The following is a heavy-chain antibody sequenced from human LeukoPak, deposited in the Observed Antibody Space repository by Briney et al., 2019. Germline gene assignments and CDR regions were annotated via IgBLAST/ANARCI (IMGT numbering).Heavy chain of an antibody. J-gene: IGHJ6*04. Sequence: GRSLRLSCAASGFTFSGYGMHWVRQAPGKGLEWVAVISYDGSNKYYADSVKGRFTISRDNSKNTLYLQMSSLRAEDTAVYYCAKAGYSSSWYYYYYGMDVWGKGTTVTVSS. CDR3: AKAGYSSSWYYYYYGMDV. CDR1: GFTFSGYG. D-gene: IGHD6-13*01. V-gene: IGHV3-30*18. CDR2: ISYDGSNK.